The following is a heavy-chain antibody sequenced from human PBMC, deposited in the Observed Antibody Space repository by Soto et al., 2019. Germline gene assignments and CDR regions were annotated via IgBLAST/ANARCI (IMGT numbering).Heavy chain of an antibody. CDR2: IRHSGKT. V-gene: IGHV4-31*03. D-gene: IGHD2-8*01. Sequence: QVQLQESGPGLVKPSQTLSLTCTVSGASVSNDVYPWRWIRLHPGKGLEWIGSIRHSGKTYYNPSLKGRVTISVDTSKNQFSLGLNSVTAADTAVYYCARAMANYFDYWGQGTLGTVSS. CDR3: ARAMANYFDY. CDR1: GASVSNDVYP. J-gene: IGHJ4*02.